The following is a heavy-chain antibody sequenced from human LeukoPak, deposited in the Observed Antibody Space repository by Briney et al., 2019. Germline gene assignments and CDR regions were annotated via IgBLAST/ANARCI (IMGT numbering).Heavy chain of an antibody. CDR2: INPNSGGT. J-gene: IGHJ4*02. V-gene: IGHV1-2*02. Sequence: GASVKVSCKASGYTFTGYYMHWVRQAPGQGLEWMGWINPNSGGTNYAQKFQGRVTMTRDTSISTAYMELSSLRSEDTAVYYCARKRLYGGFDYWGQGTLVTVSS. D-gene: IGHD3-16*01. CDR1: GYTFTGYY. CDR3: ARKRLYGGFDY.